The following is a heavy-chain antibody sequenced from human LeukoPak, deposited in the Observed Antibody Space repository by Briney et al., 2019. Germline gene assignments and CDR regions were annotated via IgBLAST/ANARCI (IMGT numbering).Heavy chain of an antibody. CDR2: IYYSGST. D-gene: IGHD4-17*01. CDR3: ASDTTVTTFRNAFDY. Sequence: PSETLSLTCTVSGGSISSSSYYWGWIRQPPGKGLEWIGSIYYSGSTYYNPSLKSRVTISVDTSKNQFSLKLSSVTAADTAVYYCASDTTVTTFRNAFDYWGQGTLVTVSS. V-gene: IGHV4-39*01. J-gene: IGHJ4*02. CDR1: GGSISSSSYY.